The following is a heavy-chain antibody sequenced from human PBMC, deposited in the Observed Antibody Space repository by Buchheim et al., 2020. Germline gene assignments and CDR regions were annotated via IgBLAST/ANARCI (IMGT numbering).Heavy chain of an antibody. CDR1: GFTFSSYW. CDR3: ARGGTSGSLDY. J-gene: IGHJ4*02. CDR2: INTDGTDT. V-gene: IGHV3-74*01. D-gene: IGHD3-10*01. Sequence: EVQLVDSGGGLVQPGGSLRLSCAASGFTFSSYWMHWVRQAPGKGPVWVSRINTDGTDTSYADSVKGRFTISSDNARNTLSLQMNSLEAEDTAVYFCARGGTSGSLDYWGQGTL.